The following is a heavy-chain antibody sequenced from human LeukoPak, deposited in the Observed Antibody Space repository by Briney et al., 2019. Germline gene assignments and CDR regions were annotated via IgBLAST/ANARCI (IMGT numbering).Heavy chain of an antibody. CDR2: ISSSSSTI. CDR3: ARDDNYGIFVNVDY. J-gene: IGHJ4*02. CDR1: GFTFSSYS. Sequence: GGSLRLSCAASGFTFSSYSMNWVRQAPGKGLEWVSYISSSSSTIYYADSVKGRFTISRDNAKNSLYLQMNSLRAEDTAVYYCARDDNYGIFVNVDYWGQGTLVTVSS. V-gene: IGHV3-48*01. D-gene: IGHD4-11*01.